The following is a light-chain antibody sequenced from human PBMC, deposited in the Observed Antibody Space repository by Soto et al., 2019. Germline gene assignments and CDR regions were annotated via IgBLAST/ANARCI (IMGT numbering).Light chain of an antibody. CDR3: QRGFT. CDR2: KAS. V-gene: IGKV1-5*03. Sequence: DIQMTQSPSTLSASVGDRVTITCRASQSISSWLAWYQQKPGKAPKLLIYKASSLESGVPSRFGGSGSGTEFTLTISSLQPDDFATYYCQRGFTFGPGTKVAIK. J-gene: IGKJ3*01. CDR1: QSISSW.